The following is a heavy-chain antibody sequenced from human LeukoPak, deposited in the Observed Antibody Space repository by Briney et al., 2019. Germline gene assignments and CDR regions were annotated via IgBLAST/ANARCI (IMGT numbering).Heavy chain of an antibody. J-gene: IGHJ4*02. Sequence: SETLSLTCTVSGGSISSYYWSWIRQLPGKGLEWIGYIYYSGSTNYNPSLKSRVTISVDTSKNQFSLKLSSVTAADTAVYYCARDGSGLYYFDYWGQGTLVTVSS. CDR2: IYYSGST. D-gene: IGHD6-19*01. CDR3: ARDGSGLYYFDY. V-gene: IGHV4-59*01. CDR1: GGSISSYY.